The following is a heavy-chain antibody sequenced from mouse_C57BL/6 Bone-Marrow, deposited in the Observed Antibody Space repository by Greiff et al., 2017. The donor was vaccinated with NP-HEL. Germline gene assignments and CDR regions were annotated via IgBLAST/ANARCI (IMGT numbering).Heavy chain of an antibody. J-gene: IGHJ3*01. CDR3: VSGGLVTGFAY. CDR2: IRSKSNNYAT. CDR1: GFSFNTYA. Sequence: EVQGVESGGGLVQPKGSLKLSCAASGFSFNTYAMNWVRQAPGKGLEWVARIRSKSNNYATYYADSVKDRFTISRDDSESMLYLQMNNLKTEDTAMYYCVSGGLVTGFAYWGQGTLVTVSA. D-gene: IGHD3-1*01. V-gene: IGHV10-1*01.